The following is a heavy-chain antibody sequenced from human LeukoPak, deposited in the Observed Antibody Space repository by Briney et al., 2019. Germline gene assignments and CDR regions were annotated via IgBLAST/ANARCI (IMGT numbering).Heavy chain of an antibody. Sequence: PGGSLRLSCAASGFTFSSYAMHWVRQAPGKGLEWVAVISYDGSNKYYADSVKGRFTISRDNSKNTLYLQMNSLRAEDTAVYYCARDGHPAYSSSSLYYYYYGMDVWGQGTTVTVSS. J-gene: IGHJ6*02. D-gene: IGHD6-13*01. V-gene: IGHV3-30-3*01. CDR2: ISYDGSNK. CDR1: GFTFSSYA. CDR3: ARDGHPAYSSSSLYYYYYGMDV.